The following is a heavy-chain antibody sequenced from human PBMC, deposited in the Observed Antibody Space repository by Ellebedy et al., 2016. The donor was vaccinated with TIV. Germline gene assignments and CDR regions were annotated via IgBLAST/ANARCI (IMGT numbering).Heavy chain of an antibody. CDR3: ARLAPRITMVRGAPGGP. D-gene: IGHD3-10*01. J-gene: IGHJ5*02. CDR1: GGSISSSSHY. Sequence: SETLSLXXTVSGGSISSSSHYWGWIRQPPGKGLEWIGSIYYSGSTYYNPSLKSRLTISVDTSKNQFSLKLSSVTAADTAVYYCARLAPRITMVRGAPGGPWGQGTLVTVSS. V-gene: IGHV4-39*07. CDR2: IYYSGST.